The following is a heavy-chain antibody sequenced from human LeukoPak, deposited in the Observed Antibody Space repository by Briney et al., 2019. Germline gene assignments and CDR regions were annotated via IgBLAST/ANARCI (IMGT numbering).Heavy chain of an antibody. CDR2: INPSGGST. CDR3: AREYCSGGSCYQGGYFDY. J-gene: IGHJ4*02. CDR1: GYTFTSYY. Sequence: ASVKVSCKASGYTFTSYYMHWVRQAPGQGLEWMGIINPSGGSTSYAQKFQGGVTMTRDTSTSTVYMELSSLRSEDTAVYYCAREYCSGGSCYQGGYFDYWGQGTLVTVSS. V-gene: IGHV1-46*01. D-gene: IGHD2-15*01.